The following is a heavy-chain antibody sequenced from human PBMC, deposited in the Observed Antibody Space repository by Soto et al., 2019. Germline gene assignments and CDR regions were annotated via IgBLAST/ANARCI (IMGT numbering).Heavy chain of an antibody. D-gene: IGHD3-10*01. CDR3: AGSVLLWFGESGDYYGMDV. CDR2: INHSGST. CDR1: GGSFSGYY. J-gene: IGHJ6*02. Sequence: QSQTLSLTCAVYGGSFSGYYWSWIRQPPGKGLEWIGEINHSGSTNYNPSLKSRVTISVDTSKNQFSLKLSSVTAADTAVYYCAGSVLLWFGESGDYYGMDVWGQGTTVTVSS. V-gene: IGHV4-34*01.